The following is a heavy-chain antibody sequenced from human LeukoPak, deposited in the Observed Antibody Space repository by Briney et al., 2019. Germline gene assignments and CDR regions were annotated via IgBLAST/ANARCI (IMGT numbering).Heavy chain of an antibody. CDR1: GVPLSRYY. CDR3: VQDGPLRSDY. V-gene: IGHV4-4*07. D-gene: IGHD3-10*02. CDR2: ILASGNT. J-gene: IGHJ4*02. Sequence: SETLSLTCTVSGVPLSRYYWSWIRQPAGKGLEWVGRILASGNTNYNPSFESRLAMSVDSSRKQFSLNLTSVTAADTAIYYCVQDGPLRSDYWGQGTLVTVSS.